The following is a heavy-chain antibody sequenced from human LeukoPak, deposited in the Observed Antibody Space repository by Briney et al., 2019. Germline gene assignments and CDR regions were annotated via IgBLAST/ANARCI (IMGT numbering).Heavy chain of an antibody. D-gene: IGHD6-13*01. CDR3: ARVGIAAAGWLDY. CDR1: GFTVSSNY. Sequence: PGGSLRLSCAASGFTVSSNYMSWVRQAPGKGLEWVSVIYSGGSTYYADSVKGRFTISRDNSKNTLYLQMNSLRAEDTAVYYCARVGIAAAGWLDYWGQGTLVTVSS. V-gene: IGHV3-66*01. J-gene: IGHJ4*02. CDR2: IYSGGST.